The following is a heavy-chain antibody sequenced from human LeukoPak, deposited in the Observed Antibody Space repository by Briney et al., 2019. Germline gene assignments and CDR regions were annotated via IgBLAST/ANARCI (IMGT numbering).Heavy chain of an antibody. J-gene: IGHJ4*02. CDR3: AKDWLTDIAVAGTKGDY. CDR1: GFTFSSYS. CDR2: ISSSSSYI. Sequence: GGSLRLSCAASGFTFSSYSMNWVRQAPGKGLEWVSSISSSSSYIYYADSVKGRFTISRDNAKNSLYLQMNSLRAEDTAVYYCAKDWLTDIAVAGTKGDYWGQGTLVTVSS. D-gene: IGHD6-19*01. V-gene: IGHV3-21*01.